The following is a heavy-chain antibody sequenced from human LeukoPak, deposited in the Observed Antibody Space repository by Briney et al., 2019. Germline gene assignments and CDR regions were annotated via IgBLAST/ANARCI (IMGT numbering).Heavy chain of an antibody. J-gene: IGHJ4*02. V-gene: IGHV1-18*04. Sequence: ASVKVSCKASGYTFTGYYMHWVRQAPGQGLEWMGWTSAYNGNTDYAQKLQGRVTMTTDTSTSTAYMELRSLRSDDTAVYYCARAAWYYDSSGFVEPDFDYWGQGTLVTVSS. CDR2: TSAYNGNT. CDR1: GYTFTGYY. D-gene: IGHD3-22*01. CDR3: ARAAWYYDSSGFVEPDFDY.